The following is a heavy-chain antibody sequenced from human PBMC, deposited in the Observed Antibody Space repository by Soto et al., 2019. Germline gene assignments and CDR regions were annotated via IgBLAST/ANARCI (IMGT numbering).Heavy chain of an antibody. J-gene: IGHJ4*02. CDR1: GGCISSGGYS. V-gene: IGHV4-30-2*01. CDR3: ARVPDY. D-gene: IGHD2-2*01. Sequence: QLQLQESGSGLVKPSQTLSLTCAVSGGCISSGGYSWSWIRQPPGKGLVWIGYMYHSGSTYYNPSLNSRVTISIDRSKNQFSLKLSSVTAADTAVYCYARVPDYWRQAILVTVSS. CDR2: MYHSGST.